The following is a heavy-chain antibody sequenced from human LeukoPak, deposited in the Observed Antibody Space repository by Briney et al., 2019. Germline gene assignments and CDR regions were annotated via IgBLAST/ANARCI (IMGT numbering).Heavy chain of an antibody. CDR2: ISYDGSNK. Sequence: GGSLRLSCAASGFTFSSYAMSWVRQAPGKGLEWVAVISYDGSNKYYADSVKGRFTISRDNSKNTLYLQMNSLRAEDTAVYYCAREGIWSIVGATGAFDIWGQGTMVTVSS. CDR1: GFTFSSYA. D-gene: IGHD1-26*01. CDR3: AREGIWSIVGATGAFDI. V-gene: IGHV3-30-3*01. J-gene: IGHJ3*02.